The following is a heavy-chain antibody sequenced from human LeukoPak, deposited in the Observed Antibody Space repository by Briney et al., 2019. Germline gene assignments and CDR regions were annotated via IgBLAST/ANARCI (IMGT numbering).Heavy chain of an antibody. CDR1: GFTFSSYA. V-gene: IGHV3-7*01. CDR3: ARDTHLSYAAGFDC. J-gene: IGHJ4*02. D-gene: IGHD3-10*01. Sequence: GGSLRLSCAASGFTFSSYAMSWVRQAPGKGLEWVANIKEDGSEKYYVDSVKGRFTISRDNAKNSLYLQMTSLRAEDTALYYCARDTHLSYAAGFDCWGQGTLVTVSS. CDR2: IKEDGSEK.